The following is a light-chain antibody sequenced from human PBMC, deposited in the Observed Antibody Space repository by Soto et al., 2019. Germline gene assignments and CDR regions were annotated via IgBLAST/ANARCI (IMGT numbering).Light chain of an antibody. CDR1: QSVDSR. CDR3: QHYDSFWS. Sequence: DIQMTQSPSTLSASVGDRVTITCRASQSVDSRLAWYQQKPGKAPKLLVYDASTLETGVPSRFSGSGSGAEFTLTITGLQPEDIATYSCQHYDSFWSFGQGTKVDI. CDR2: DAS. V-gene: IGKV1-5*01. J-gene: IGKJ1*01.